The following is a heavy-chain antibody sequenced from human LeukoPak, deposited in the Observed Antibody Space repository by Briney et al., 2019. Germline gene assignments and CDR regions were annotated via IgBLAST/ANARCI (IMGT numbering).Heavy chain of an antibody. Sequence: ASVKVSCKASGYTFSSYEINWVRQATGQGLEWLGWTNPDTTNTGYAQKFQGRVTMTSNTPMNTAYMELRNLTSEDTAVYYCARGPPESTSSDYWGQGTLVTVSS. J-gene: IGHJ4*02. CDR3: ARGPPESTSSDY. V-gene: IGHV1-8*01. D-gene: IGHD2-2*01. CDR1: GYTFSSYE. CDR2: TNPDTTNT.